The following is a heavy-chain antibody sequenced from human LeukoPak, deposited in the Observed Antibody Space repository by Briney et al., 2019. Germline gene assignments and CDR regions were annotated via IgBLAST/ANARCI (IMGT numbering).Heavy chain of an antibody. CDR2: IYYRGTT. Sequence: SETLSLTCSVSNGSISSYYWSWIRQPPGKGLEWIGYIYYRGTTKYNPSLQSRVTISVDTSKMQFSLKLSSVTAADTAVYYCARATQRYCSGTTCFPYWFDTWGQGTLVTVSS. V-gene: IGHV4-59*01. D-gene: IGHD2-2*01. J-gene: IGHJ5*01. CDR3: ARATQRYCSGTTCFPYWFDT. CDR1: NGSISSYY.